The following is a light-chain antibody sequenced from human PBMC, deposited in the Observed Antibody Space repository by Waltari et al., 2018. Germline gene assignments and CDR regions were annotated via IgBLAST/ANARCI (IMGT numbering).Light chain of an antibody. CDR3: SSYTSTSTSLV. CDR2: DVT. CDR1: SRDVGGQNY. Sequence: QSALTQPASVSGSPGQSITISCTGTSRDVGGQNYVSWYQQHPGKAHKLMIYDVTKRTSGVSDRVSGSRSGNTASLTISGLQAEDEADYYCSSYTSTSTSLVFGGGTRLTVL. J-gene: IGLJ3*02. V-gene: IGLV2-14*01.